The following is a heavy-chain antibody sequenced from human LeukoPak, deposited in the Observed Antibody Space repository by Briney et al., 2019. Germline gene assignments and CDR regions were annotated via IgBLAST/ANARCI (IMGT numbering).Heavy chain of an antibody. V-gene: IGHV4-34*01. J-gene: IGHJ6*03. D-gene: IGHD3-3*01. Sequence: SETLSLTCAVYGGSFSGYYWSWIRQPPGKGLEWIGEINHRGSTNYNPSIKSRVTISVDTSKNQFSLKLSSVTAADTAVYYCARGVSKYYDFWSGYLGYYMDVWGKGTTVTVSS. CDR2: INHRGST. CDR1: GGSFSGYY. CDR3: ARGVSKYYDFWSGYLGYYMDV.